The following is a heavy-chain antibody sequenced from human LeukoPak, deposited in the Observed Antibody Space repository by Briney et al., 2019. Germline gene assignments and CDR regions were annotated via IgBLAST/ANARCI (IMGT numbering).Heavy chain of an antibody. V-gene: IGHV3-7*03. J-gene: IGHJ4*02. D-gene: IGHD6-19*01. CDR3: AKGLGFLPQFDY. CDR1: GFTSSSYW. CDR2: IKQDGSEK. Sequence: GGSLRLSCAASGFTSSSYWMSWVRQAPGKGLEWVANIKQDGSEKYYVDSVKGRFTISRDNSKNTVYLQMNSLRAEDTALYYCAKGLGFLPQFDYWGQGILVAVSS.